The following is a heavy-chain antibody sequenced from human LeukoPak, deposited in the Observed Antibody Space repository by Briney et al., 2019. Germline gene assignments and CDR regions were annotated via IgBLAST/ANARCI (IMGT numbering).Heavy chain of an antibody. CDR2: IYYSGST. D-gene: IGHD1-26*01. CDR1: GFTFSRDSMN. CDR3: ARHRAGAGKYFDY. Sequence: GSLRLSCAASGFTFSRDSMNWVRQPPGKGLEWIGSIYYSGSTFYNPSLKSRVTMSVDTSKYQFSLKVSSVTAADTAVYFCARHRAGAGKYFDYWGQGTLVTVSS. V-gene: IGHV4-59*04. J-gene: IGHJ4*02.